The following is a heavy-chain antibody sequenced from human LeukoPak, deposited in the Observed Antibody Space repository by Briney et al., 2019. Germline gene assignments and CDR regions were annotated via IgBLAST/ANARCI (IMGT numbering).Heavy chain of an antibody. CDR2: IYTTGGA. Sequence: PSETLSLTCTVSDGIYYWSWIRQSPGKGLEWIGCIYTTGGAKYSPSLKSRVTMSVDASKKQLSLKLTSVTAEDTAVYYCARHSPCYATDPTFDRWGQGTLVTVSS. CDR1: DGIYY. D-gene: IGHD2-2*01. V-gene: IGHV4-4*09. CDR3: ARHSPCYATDPTFDR. J-gene: IGHJ4*02.